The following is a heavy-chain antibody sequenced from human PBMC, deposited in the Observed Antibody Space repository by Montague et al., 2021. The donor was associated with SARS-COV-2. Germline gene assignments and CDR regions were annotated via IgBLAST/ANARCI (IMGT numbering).Heavy chain of an antibody. D-gene: IGHD4/OR15-4a*01. V-gene: IGHV3-30*04. CDR2: ITYAGIDK. Sequence: SRSLSWAASGFIFSNFAFHWVRQAPGKGLEWVAIITYAGIDKFYADSVKGRFTISRDNSKNTLYLRMNSLTPEDTAVYYCARDRVPPDYRDAFDLWGQGTLVTVSS. CDR3: ARDRVPPDYRDAFDL. J-gene: IGHJ3*01. CDR1: GFIFSNFA.